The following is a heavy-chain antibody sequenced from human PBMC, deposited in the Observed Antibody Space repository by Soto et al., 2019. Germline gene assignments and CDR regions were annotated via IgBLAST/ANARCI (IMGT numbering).Heavy chain of an antibody. CDR3: ARDYCTNGVCYKYYFDY. V-gene: IGHV1-2*02. CDR2: INPNSGGT. J-gene: IGHJ4*02. Sequence: ASVKVSCKASGYTFTGYYMHWVRQAPGQGLEWMGWINPNSGGTNYAQKFQGRVTMTRDTSISTAYMELSRLRSDDTAVYYCARDYCTNGVCYKYYFDYWGQGTLVTVSS. CDR1: GYTFTGYY. D-gene: IGHD2-8*01.